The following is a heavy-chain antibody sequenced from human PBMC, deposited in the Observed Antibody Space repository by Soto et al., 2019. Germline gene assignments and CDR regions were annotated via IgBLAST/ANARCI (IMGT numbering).Heavy chain of an antibody. J-gene: IGHJ6*02. CDR1: GGSVSSGSYY. CDR3: ARGRMATTKANYYYYGMDV. Sequence: QVQLQESGPGLVKPSETLSLTCTVSGGSVSSGSYYWSWIRQPPGKGLEWIGYIYYSGSTYYNPSLKSRVTISVDTSKNQFSLKLSSVTAADTAVYYCARGRMATTKANYYYYGMDVWGQGTTVTVSS. V-gene: IGHV4-61*01. D-gene: IGHD5-12*01. CDR2: IYYSGST.